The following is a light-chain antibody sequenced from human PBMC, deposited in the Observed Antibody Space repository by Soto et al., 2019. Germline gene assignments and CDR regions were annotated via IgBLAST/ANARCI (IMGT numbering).Light chain of an antibody. V-gene: IGKV1-33*01. CDR3: QQYDDLPLT. Sequence: DIQMNQSPSSLSASVGDRVAITCQASQGITNYLNWYQQKPGKAPKLLIYVASNLETGVPSRFSGSGSGTDFTFTISCLQPEDIGTYYCQQYDDLPLTFGGGTRVEIK. CDR2: VAS. CDR1: QGITNY. J-gene: IGKJ4*01.